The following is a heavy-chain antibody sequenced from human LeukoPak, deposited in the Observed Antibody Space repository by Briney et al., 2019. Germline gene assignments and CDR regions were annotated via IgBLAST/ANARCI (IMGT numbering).Heavy chain of an antibody. J-gene: IGHJ3*02. D-gene: IGHD2-2*01. V-gene: IGHV3-11*01. CDR1: GFTFITNY. CDR3: ARRLKYQLLTGAFDI. CDR2: ISSSGSSI. Sequence: GGSLRLSRAAPGFTFITNYISWIRKLPGKGRDWVSYISSSGSSIYDAVSVKCRFTISRDNAKNPLYLQMNSLRAEDTAVYYCARRLKYQLLTGAFDIWGQGTVVTVSS.